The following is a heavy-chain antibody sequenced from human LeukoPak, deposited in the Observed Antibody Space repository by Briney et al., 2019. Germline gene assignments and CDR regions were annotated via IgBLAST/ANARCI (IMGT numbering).Heavy chain of an antibody. CDR3: VRLYYYDASGPPL. D-gene: IGHD3-22*01. V-gene: IGHV4-59*08. CDR2: IYYSGST. J-gene: IGHJ4*02. CDR1: GGSISSYY. Sequence: SETLSLTCTVSGGSISSYYRSWIRQPPGKGLEWIGHIYYSGSTNYNPSLKSRVTISVDTSKNEFSLKLSSVTAADTAVYYCVRLYYYDASGPPLWGQGTLVIVSS.